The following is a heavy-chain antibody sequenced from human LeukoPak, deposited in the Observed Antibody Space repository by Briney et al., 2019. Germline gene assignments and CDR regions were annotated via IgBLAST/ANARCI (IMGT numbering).Heavy chain of an antibody. Sequence: PGGSLRLSCAASGFTFSNDAMTWARQAPGKGLEWVSAISGSGGSTYYADSVKGRFTISRDNSKNTLYLQMNSLRAEDTAVYYCAKGAIYYDSSGSFDYWGQGTLVTVSS. CDR3: AKGAIYYDSSGSFDY. CDR1: GFTFSNDA. CDR2: ISGSGGST. J-gene: IGHJ4*02. D-gene: IGHD3-22*01. V-gene: IGHV3-23*01.